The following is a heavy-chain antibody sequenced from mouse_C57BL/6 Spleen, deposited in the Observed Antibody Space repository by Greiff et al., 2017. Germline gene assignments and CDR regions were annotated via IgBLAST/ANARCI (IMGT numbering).Heavy chain of an antibody. Sequence: QVQLQQPGAELVKPGASVKVSCKASGYTFTSYWMHWVKQRPGQGLEWIGRIHPSDSDTNYNQKFKGKATLTVDKSSSTAYMQLSRLTSEDSAVYYCASYDDGADGFAYWGQGTLVTVSA. J-gene: IGHJ3*01. CDR3: ASYDDGADGFAY. CDR1: GYTFTSYW. D-gene: IGHD2-4*01. CDR2: IHPSDSDT. V-gene: IGHV1-74*01.